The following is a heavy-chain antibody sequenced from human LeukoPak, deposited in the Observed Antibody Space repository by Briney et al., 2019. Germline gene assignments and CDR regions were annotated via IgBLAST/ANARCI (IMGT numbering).Heavy chain of an antibody. J-gene: IGHJ4*02. CDR2: IGTAGDT. D-gene: IGHD3-10*01. Sequence: GGSLILSCAASGFTFSSYDMHWVRQATGKGLEWVSAIGTAGDTYYPGSVKGRFTISRENAKNSLYLQMNSLRAGDTAVYYCASRGRFGEFDYWGQGTLVTVSS. V-gene: IGHV3-13*01. CDR3: ASRGRFGEFDY. CDR1: GFTFSSYD.